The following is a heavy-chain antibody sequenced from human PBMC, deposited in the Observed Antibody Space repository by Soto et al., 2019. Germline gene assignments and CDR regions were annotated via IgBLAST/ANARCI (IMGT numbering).Heavy chain of an antibody. CDR1: GYTFTSYG. J-gene: IGHJ6*02. Sequence: ASVKVSCKASGYTFTSYGISWVRQAPGQGLEWMGWISAYNGNTNYAQKLQGRVTMTTDTSTSTAYMELRSLRSDDTAVYYCARVTDVALRYGMDVWGQGTTVTVSS. V-gene: IGHV1-18*01. CDR3: ARVTDVALRYGMDV. D-gene: IGHD3-10*02. CDR2: ISAYNGNT.